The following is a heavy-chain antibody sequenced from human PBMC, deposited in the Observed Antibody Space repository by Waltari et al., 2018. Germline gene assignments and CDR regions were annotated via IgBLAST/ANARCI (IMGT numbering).Heavy chain of an antibody. CDR2: INHSGST. Sequence: QVQLQQWGAGLLKHSETLSLTCAVYGGSFSGYYWSWIRQPPGKGLEWIGEINHSGSTNYNPSLKSRVTISVDTSKNQFSLKLSSVTAADTAVYYCARVQGAYSGYARPRAFDIWGQGTMVTVSS. D-gene: IGHD5-12*01. CDR3: ARVQGAYSGYARPRAFDI. CDR1: GGSFSGYY. V-gene: IGHV4-34*01. J-gene: IGHJ3*02.